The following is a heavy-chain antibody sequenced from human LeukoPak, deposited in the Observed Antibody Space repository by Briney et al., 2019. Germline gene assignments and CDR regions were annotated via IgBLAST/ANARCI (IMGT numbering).Heavy chain of an antibody. CDR1: GFTFSSYA. J-gene: IGHJ4*02. CDR2: ISGSGHNT. CDR3: AKWREGTMVYFDY. Sequence: GGSLRLSCAASGFTFSSYAMTWVRQAPGKGLEWVSAISGSGHNTYYADSVKGRFTISRDNSKNTVYLQMNSLRAEDTALYYCAKWREGTMVYFDYRGQGTLVTVSS. D-gene: IGHD3-10*01. V-gene: IGHV3-23*01.